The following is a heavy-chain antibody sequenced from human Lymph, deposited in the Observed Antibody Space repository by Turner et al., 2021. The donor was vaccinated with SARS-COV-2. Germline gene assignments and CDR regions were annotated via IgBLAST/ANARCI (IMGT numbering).Heavy chain of an antibody. Sequence: VQLVQSGAEAKKPGEALRISCKGPGHSLISYRISWVRHMPGKGLEWMGRIDPSDSYTNYSPSFQGNVTISTDKSNSTAYLQWSSLKASDTAMYYCARGDCSSTSCPKHYYYYGMDVWGQGTTVTVSS. J-gene: IGHJ6*02. CDR2: IDPSDSYT. CDR1: GHSLISYR. D-gene: IGHD2-2*01. CDR3: ARGDCSSTSCPKHYYYYGMDV. V-gene: IGHV5-10-1*03.